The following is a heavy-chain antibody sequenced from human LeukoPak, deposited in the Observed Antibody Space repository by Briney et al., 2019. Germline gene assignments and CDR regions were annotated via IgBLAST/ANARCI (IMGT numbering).Heavy chain of an antibody. Sequence: PSETLSLTCAVYGGSFSGYYWSWIRQPPGKGLEWIGEINHSGSTNYSPSLKSRVTISVDTSKNQFSLKLSSVTAADTAVYYCARLWYYYYGMDVWGQGTTVTVSS. CDR2: INHSGST. CDR1: GGSFSGYY. J-gene: IGHJ6*02. V-gene: IGHV4-34*01. D-gene: IGHD2-21*01. CDR3: ARLWYYYYGMDV.